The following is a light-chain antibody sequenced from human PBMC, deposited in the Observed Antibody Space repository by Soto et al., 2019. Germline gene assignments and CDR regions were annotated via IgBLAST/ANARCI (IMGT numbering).Light chain of an antibody. CDR3: QQRSNWLWT. Sequence: EIVLTQSPGTLSLSPGEGTTLSCRASQTVSKNYLAWYQQKPGQAPRLLIYAASSRTTGIPDRFSGSGSGTDFTLTISSLEPEDFAVYYCQQRSNWLWTFGQGTKVDIK. CDR1: QTVSKNY. V-gene: IGKV3D-20*02. CDR2: AAS. J-gene: IGKJ1*01.